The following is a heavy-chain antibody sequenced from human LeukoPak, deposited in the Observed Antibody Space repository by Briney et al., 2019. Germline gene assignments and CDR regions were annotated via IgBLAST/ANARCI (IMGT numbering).Heavy chain of an antibody. Sequence: GGSLRLSCAASGFTFSSYAMSWVRQAPGKGLEWVSAISGSGGSTYYADSAKGRFTISRDNSKNTLYLQMNSLRAEDTAVYYCAKARRELLLGYWGQGTLVTVSS. J-gene: IGHJ4*02. D-gene: IGHD1-26*01. CDR1: GFTFSSYA. V-gene: IGHV3-23*01. CDR3: AKARRELLLGY. CDR2: ISGSGGST.